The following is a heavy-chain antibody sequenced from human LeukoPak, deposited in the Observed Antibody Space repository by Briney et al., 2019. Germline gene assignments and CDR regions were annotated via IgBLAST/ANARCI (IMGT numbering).Heavy chain of an antibody. Sequence: PGGSLRLSCAASGFAFDDYAMSWVRQAPGKGLEWVSGINWNGGSTGYADSVKGRFTISRDNAKNSLYLQMNSLRAEDTALYYCAKGRVEHCSGGNCYRNFDYWGQGTLVTVSS. CDR2: INWNGGST. D-gene: IGHD2-15*01. J-gene: IGHJ4*02. CDR1: GFAFDDYA. CDR3: AKGRVEHCSGGNCYRNFDY. V-gene: IGHV3-20*04.